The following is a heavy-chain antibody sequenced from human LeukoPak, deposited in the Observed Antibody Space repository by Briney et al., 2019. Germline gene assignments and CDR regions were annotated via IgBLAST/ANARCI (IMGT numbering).Heavy chain of an antibody. Sequence: GGSLRLSCAASGFTFSSDSMNWVRQAPGKGLEWVSYISTSSFTIHYADSVKGRFTISGDNARNSLYLQMNSLRAEDTAVYYCAKALPGYSSGWYTAYTFDIWGQGTMVTVSS. J-gene: IGHJ3*02. D-gene: IGHD6-19*01. CDR2: ISTSSFTI. CDR1: GFTFSSDS. V-gene: IGHV3-48*01. CDR3: AKALPGYSSGWYTAYTFDI.